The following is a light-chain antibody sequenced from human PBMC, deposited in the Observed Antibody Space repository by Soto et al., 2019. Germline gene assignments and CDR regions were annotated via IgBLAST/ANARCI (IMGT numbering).Light chain of an antibody. CDR2: DVS. Sequence: QSVLTQPASVSGSPGQSITISCTGTGSDVGVYRYVSWYQQHPGQAPKLIIYDVSNRPSGVSDRFSGSKSGNTASLTISGLQSEDEADYYCDSYTSSSSYAFGTGTKVTVL. V-gene: IGLV2-14*01. CDR1: GSDVGVYRY. J-gene: IGLJ1*01. CDR3: DSYTSSSSYA.